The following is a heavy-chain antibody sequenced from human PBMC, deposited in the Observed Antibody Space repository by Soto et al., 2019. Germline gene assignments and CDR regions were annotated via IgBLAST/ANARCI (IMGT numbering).Heavy chain of an antibody. V-gene: IGHV4-39*01. CDR2: IYYSGST. J-gene: IGHJ6*02. CDR3: ARLELEPGTYYYGMDV. CDR1: DGSIGSISDC. Sequence: SEMKCVSSSVADGSIGSISDCWSRIRQPPGKGLEWIGSIYYSGSTYYNPSLKSRVTISVDTSKNQFSLKLSSVTAADTAVYYCARLELEPGTYYYGMDVWGQGTTVTVSS. D-gene: IGHD1-1*01.